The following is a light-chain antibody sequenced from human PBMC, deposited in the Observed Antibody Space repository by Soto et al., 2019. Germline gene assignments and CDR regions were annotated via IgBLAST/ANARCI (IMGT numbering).Light chain of an antibody. J-gene: IGKJ5*01. V-gene: IGKV3-15*01. CDR1: QRVYSN. CDR2: GAS. CDR3: STYTTCPLNR. Sequence: ERFITHSPDTLSVSPGESATLSCRASQRVYSNLAWYQQRPGQAPRLLIYGASTRATGVPARFSGRGSGTEFTLTISCFQHADFAVHDCSTYTTCPLNRFGDRTRLEN.